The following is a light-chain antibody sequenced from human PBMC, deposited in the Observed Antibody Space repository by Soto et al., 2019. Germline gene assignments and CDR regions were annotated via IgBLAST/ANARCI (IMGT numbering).Light chain of an antibody. J-gene: IGLJ1*01. V-gene: IGLV2-14*01. Sequence: QSVLTRPASVSGCPGQSITISCTGTSSDVGGYNYVSWYQQHPGKAPKLMIYAVSNRPSGVSNRFSGSKSGNTATLTISGLQAEDEADYYCCSYTVSGTYVFGTGTKVTVL. CDR2: AVS. CDR3: CSYTVSGTYV. CDR1: SSDVGGYNY.